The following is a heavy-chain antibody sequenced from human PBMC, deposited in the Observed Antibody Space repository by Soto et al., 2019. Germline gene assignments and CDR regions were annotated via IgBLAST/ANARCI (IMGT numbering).Heavy chain of an antibody. D-gene: IGHD3-10*01. Sequence: PGGSLRLSCAASGFTFSSYAMSWVRQAPGKGLEWVSAISGSGGSTYYADSVKGRFTISRDNSKNTLYLQMNSLRAKDTAVYYCAKDQEGDYYGSGVFDYRGQGTLVTVSS. V-gene: IGHV3-23*01. J-gene: IGHJ4*02. CDR1: GFTFSSYA. CDR2: ISGSGGST. CDR3: AKDQEGDYYGSGVFDY.